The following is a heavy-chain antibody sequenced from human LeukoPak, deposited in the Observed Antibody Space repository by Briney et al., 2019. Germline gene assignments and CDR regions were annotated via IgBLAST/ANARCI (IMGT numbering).Heavy chain of an antibody. CDR2: INPNSGAT. Sequence: GASVKVSCKASGYTFTGYYMHWVRQAPGQGLEWMGWINPNSGATDYAQKFQGRVTMTRDTSISTAYMELNRLRSDDTAVYYCARAGPGSHFDYWGQGTLVTVSS. D-gene: IGHD1-26*01. CDR3: ARAGPGSHFDY. V-gene: IGHV1-2*02. J-gene: IGHJ4*02. CDR1: GYTFTGYY.